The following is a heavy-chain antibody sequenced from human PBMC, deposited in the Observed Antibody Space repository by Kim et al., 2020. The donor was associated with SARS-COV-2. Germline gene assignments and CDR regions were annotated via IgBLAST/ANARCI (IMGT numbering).Heavy chain of an antibody. J-gene: IGHJ3*02. CDR3: ARDNYGDYVGNDAFDI. V-gene: IGHV3-48*03. Sequence: SVKGRFTISRDNAKNSLYLQMNRLRAEDTAVYYCARDNYGDYVGNDAFDIWGQGTMVTVSS. D-gene: IGHD4-17*01.